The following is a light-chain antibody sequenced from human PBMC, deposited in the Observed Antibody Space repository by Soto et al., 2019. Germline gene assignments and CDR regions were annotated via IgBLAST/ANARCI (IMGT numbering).Light chain of an antibody. CDR2: STG. CDR1: TGAVTSGNY. CDR3: LLYYGGVQV. V-gene: IGLV7-43*01. Sequence: QAVVTQEPSLTVSPGRTVTLTCASSTGAVTSGNYPNWFQQKPGQAPRPLNHSTGDKHSWTPARCSGSLLGDKAALTLSGVQPEDEDDYYGLLYYGGVQVFGGGTKLTVL. J-gene: IGLJ3*02.